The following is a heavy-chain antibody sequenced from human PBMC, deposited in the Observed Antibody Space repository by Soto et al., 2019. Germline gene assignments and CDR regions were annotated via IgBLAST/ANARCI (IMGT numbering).Heavy chain of an antibody. J-gene: IGHJ4*02. V-gene: IGHV3-66*01. CDR2: IYSGGST. Sequence: PGGSLRLSCAASGFTVSSNYMSWVRQAPGKGLEWVSVIYSGGSTYYADSVKGRFTISRDNSKNTLYLQMNSLRAEDTAVYYCARDRGDYDILTGYYSAYYFDYWGQGTLVTVSS. D-gene: IGHD3-9*01. CDR3: ARDRGDYDILTGYYSAYYFDY. CDR1: GFTVSSNY.